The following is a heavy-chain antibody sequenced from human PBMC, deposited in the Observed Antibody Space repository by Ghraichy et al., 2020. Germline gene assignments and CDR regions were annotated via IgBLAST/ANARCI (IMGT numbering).Heavy chain of an antibody. Sequence: LSLTCAASGFTLSDYWMDWFRQAPGKELVWVSRISSDGFHTDYADSVKGRFTISRDNAKSTLYLQMNSLRDEDTAVYYCARDTPTAGQVFDYWGQGILVTVSS. V-gene: IGHV3-74*01. CDR3: ARDTPTAGQVFDY. CDR1: GFTLSDYW. CDR2: ISSDGFHT. J-gene: IGHJ4*02. D-gene: IGHD6-13*01.